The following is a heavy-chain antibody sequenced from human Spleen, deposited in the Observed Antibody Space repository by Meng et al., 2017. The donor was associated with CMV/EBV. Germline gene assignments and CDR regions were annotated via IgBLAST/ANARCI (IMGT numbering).Heavy chain of an antibody. D-gene: IGHD1-14*01. Sequence: SSVSGASISSGTRYWGWIRQPPGKGLEWIGSIYSGGQTFYSPSLRSRVTLAVDTSKNQFSLTMTSVTAADTAVYFCAKFPDRRDTGFWGRGALVTVSS. V-gene: IGHV4-39*01. J-gene: IGHJ4*02. CDR2: IYSGGQT. CDR3: AKFPDRRDTGF. CDR1: GASISSGTRY.